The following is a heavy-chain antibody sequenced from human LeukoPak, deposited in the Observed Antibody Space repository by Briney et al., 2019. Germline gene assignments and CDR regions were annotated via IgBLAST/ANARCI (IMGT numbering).Heavy chain of an antibody. V-gene: IGHV4-34*01. CDR2: INHSGCT. CDR3: AGGSNKGLVY. CDR1: GGSFSGYY. J-gene: IGHJ4*02. Sequence: SETLSLTCAVYGGSFSGYYWSWIRQPPGKGLEWIGEINHSGCTNYNPSLKSRVTISVDTSKNQFSLKLSYVTAAHTPGYYFAGGSNKGLVYWGQGTLVTVSS. D-gene: IGHD3-16*01.